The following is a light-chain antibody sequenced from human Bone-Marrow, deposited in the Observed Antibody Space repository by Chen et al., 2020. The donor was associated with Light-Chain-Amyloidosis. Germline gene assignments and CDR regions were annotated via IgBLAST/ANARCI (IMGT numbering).Light chain of an antibody. J-gene: IGLJ1*01. Sequence: QSALTQPRSVSGYPGQSVTISCTGGSSDVGGYNYVSWYQQYVGKAPKVMIYDVSQRPSGVPDRFSGSTFGNTASLTISGLQTEDEADYYCSSYAGSHIYVFGTGTKVIV. CDR2: DVS. CDR1: SSDVGGYNY. CDR3: SSYAGSHIYV. V-gene: IGLV2-11*01.